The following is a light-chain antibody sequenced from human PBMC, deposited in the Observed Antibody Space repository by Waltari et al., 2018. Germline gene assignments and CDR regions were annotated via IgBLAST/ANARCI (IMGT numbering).Light chain of an antibody. CDR3: QQYGSSPWT. Sequence: EIVLKKSPASLSLSPVDRATPASMASPRVSCNYLAWLQQRPGLAPRLLIFSASSRATGTPDRFSGSASGTDFTLTISSLEPEDFAVYYCQQYGSSPWTFGQGTKVEIK. CDR2: SAS. V-gene: IGKV3-20*01. J-gene: IGKJ1*01. CDR1: PRVSCNY.